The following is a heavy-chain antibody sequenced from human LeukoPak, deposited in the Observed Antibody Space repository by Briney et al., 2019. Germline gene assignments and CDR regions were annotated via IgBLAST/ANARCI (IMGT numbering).Heavy chain of an antibody. CDR1: GFTFSSYS. D-gene: IGHD2-2*02. Sequence: PGGSLRLSCAASGFTFSSYSMNWVCQAPGKGLEWVSSISSSSSYIYYADSVKGRFTISRDNAKNSLYLQMNSLRAEDTAVYYCAREGVGDIVVVPAAIIYFDYWGQGTLVTVSS. CDR3: AREGVGDIVVVPAAIIYFDY. J-gene: IGHJ4*02. V-gene: IGHV3-21*01. CDR2: ISSSSSYI.